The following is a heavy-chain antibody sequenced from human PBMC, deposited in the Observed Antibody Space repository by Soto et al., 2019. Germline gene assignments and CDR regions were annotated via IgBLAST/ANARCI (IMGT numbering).Heavy chain of an antibody. CDR2: ISAGGNT. J-gene: IGHJ6*02. D-gene: IGHD2-15*01. V-gene: IGHV3-23*01. Sequence: PGGSLRLSCAASGFTFSSYAMSWVRQAPGKGLEWVSAISAGGNTYYADSVKGRFTISRDNSKNTLYLQMNSLRAEDTAVYYCAKPSRSDSVSGMDVWGQGTTVTVSS. CDR1: GFTFSSYA. CDR3: AKPSRSDSVSGMDV.